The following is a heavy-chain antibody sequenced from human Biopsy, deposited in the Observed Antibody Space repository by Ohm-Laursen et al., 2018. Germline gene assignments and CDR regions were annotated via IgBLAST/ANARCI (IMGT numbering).Heavy chain of an antibody. V-gene: IGHV2-70*11. CDR2: VDWDDYE. D-gene: IGHD3-3*01. CDR1: GFSLSAPGMC. Sequence: TQTLTLTGSFSGFSLSAPGMCVSWIRQAPGKALEWLARVDWDDYEDYSASLQTRLSLSKDTSSNQVVLTLTNVGPEDTATYHCARTPIAIFSAGLVYRHQRHLQGMDVWGQGIAVTVS. J-gene: IGHJ6*02. CDR3: ARTPIAIFSAGLVYRHQRHLQGMDV.